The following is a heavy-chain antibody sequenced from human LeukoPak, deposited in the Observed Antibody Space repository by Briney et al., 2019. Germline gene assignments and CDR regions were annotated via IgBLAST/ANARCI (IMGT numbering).Heavy chain of an antibody. V-gene: IGHV3-48*04. CDR3: ASGMRVGPNI. Sequence: PGGSLRLSCAASGFTVSSNYMSWVRQAPGKGLEWASYISSSSDTIYYADSVKGRFTISRDNGKNSLYLQMNSLRAEDTAVYYCASGMRVGPNIWGQGTLVTVSS. J-gene: IGHJ4*02. D-gene: IGHD1-26*01. CDR2: ISSSSDTI. CDR1: GFTVSSNY.